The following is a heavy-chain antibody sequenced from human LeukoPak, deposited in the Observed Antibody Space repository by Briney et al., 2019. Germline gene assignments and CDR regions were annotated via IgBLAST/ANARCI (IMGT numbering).Heavy chain of an antibody. CDR3: ARTPASDYYYMDV. CDR1: GYTFTSYG. J-gene: IGHJ6*03. V-gene: IGHV1-69*13. Sequence: GASVKVSCKASGYTFTSYGISWVRQAPGQGLEWMGGIIPIFGTANYAQKFQGRVTITADESTSTAYMELSSLRSEDTAVYYCARTPASDYYYMDVWGKGTTVTVSS. CDR2: IIPIFGTA.